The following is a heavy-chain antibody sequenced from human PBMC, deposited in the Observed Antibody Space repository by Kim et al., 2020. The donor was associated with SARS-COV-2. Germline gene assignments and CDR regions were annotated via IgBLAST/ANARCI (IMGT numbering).Heavy chain of an antibody. J-gene: IGHJ5*02. D-gene: IGHD3-3*01. V-gene: IGHV1-3*01. Sequence: VQGRVTITRDTSESTAYMELSSRRSEDTAVYYCARDDCWSGYYHWFDPWGQGTLVTVSS. CDR3: ARDDCWSGYYHWFDP.